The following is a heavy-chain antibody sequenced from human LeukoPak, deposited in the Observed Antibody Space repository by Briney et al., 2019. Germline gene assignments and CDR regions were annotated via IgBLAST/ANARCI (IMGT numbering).Heavy chain of an antibody. CDR2: INHSGST. CDR3: ARGRQQLLT. D-gene: IGHD6-13*01. Sequence: SETLSLTCAVYGGSFSGYYWSWVRQPPGKGLEWIGEINHSGSTNYNPSLKSRVTISVDTSKNQFSLKLSSVTAADTAVYYCARGRQQLLTWGQGTLVTVSS. V-gene: IGHV4-34*01. CDR1: GGSFSGYY. J-gene: IGHJ5*02.